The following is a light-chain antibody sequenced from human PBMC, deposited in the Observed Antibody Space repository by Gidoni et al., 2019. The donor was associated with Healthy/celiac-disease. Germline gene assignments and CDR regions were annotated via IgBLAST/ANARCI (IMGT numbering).Light chain of an antibody. CDR1: QGISSS. V-gene: IGKV1-8*01. CDR3: QQYYSYPWT. J-gene: IGKJ1*01. CDR2: AAS. Sequence: AIRMTQSPSSLSASTGDRVTITCRASQGISSSLAWYQQKPGKAPKLLIYAASTLQSGVPSRFSGSGSGTDFTLTISCLQSEDFATYYCQQYYSYPWTFXQXTKVEIK.